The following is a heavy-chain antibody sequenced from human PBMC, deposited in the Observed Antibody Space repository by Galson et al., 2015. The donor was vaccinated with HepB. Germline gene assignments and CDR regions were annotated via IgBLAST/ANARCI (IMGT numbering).Heavy chain of an antibody. CDR3: AKDCTPSLAHYYYYYYGMDV. J-gene: IGHJ6*02. V-gene: IGHV3-33*06. CDR2: IWYDGSNK. Sequence: SLRLSCAASGFTFSSYGMHWVRQAPGKGLEWVAVIWYDGSNKYYADSVKGRYTISRDNSKNTLYLQMNSLRAEDTAVYYCAKDCTPSLAHYYYYYYGMDVWGQGTTVTVSS. CDR1: GFTFSSYG. D-gene: IGHD2-8*01.